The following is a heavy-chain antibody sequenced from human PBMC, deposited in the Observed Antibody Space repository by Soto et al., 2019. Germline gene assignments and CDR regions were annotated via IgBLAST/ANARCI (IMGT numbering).Heavy chain of an antibody. Sequence: GGSLRLSCAASGFTFSRYAMSWVRQAPGKGLEWVSAISGSGGSTYYADSVKGRFTISRDNSKNTLYLQMNSLRAEDTAVYYCARLHDFWSRDNWFDPWGQGTLVTVSS. D-gene: IGHD3-3*01. CDR1: GFTFSRYA. J-gene: IGHJ5*02. CDR2: ISGSGGST. V-gene: IGHV3-23*01. CDR3: ARLHDFWSRDNWFDP.